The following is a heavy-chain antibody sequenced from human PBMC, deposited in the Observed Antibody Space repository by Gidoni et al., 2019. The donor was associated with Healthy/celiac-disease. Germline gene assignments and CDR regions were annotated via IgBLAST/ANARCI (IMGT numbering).Heavy chain of an antibody. D-gene: IGHD3-9*01. Sequence: EVQLVESGGGLVQPGGSLRLSCAASGFTFSSYWMSWVRQAPGKGLEWVANIKQDGSEKYYVYSVKGRFTISRDNAKNSLYLQMNSLRAEDTAVYYCARDRVDYDILTGYLLNWFDPWGQGTLVTVSS. CDR1: GFTFSSYW. J-gene: IGHJ5*02. V-gene: IGHV3-7*01. CDR2: IKQDGSEK. CDR3: ARDRVDYDILTGYLLNWFDP.